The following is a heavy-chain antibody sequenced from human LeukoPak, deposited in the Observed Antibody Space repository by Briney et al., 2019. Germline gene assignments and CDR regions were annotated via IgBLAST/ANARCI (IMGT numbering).Heavy chain of an antibody. D-gene: IGHD3-16*01. CDR2: IYYSGST. CDR3: ARWGSITTARFDY. J-gene: IGHJ4*02. V-gene: IGHV4-59*01. Sequence: SETLSLTCTVSGGSISSYYWSWIRQPPGKGLEWIGYIYYSGSTNYNPSLKSRVTISVDTSKNQFSLELSSVTAADTAVYHCARWGSITTARFDYWGQGTLVTVSS. CDR1: GGSISSYY.